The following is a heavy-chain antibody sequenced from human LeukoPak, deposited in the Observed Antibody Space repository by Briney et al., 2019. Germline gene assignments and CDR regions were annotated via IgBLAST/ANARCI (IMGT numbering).Heavy chain of an antibody. CDR1: GFTFSSYG. D-gene: IGHD3-10*01. Sequence: GGSLRLSCAASGFTFSSYGMSWVRQAPGKGLEWVSAISGSGGSTYYADSVKGRFTISRDNSKNTLYLQMNSLRAEDTAVYYCAKLQYYYGSGSYNWGQGTLVTVSS. J-gene: IGHJ4*02. V-gene: IGHV3-23*01. CDR2: ISGSGGST. CDR3: AKLQYYYGSGSYN.